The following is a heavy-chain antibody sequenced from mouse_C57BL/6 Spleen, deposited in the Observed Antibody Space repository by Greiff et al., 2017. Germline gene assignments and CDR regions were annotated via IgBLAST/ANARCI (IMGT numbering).Heavy chain of an antibody. D-gene: IGHD1-1*01. V-gene: IGHV5-6*01. CDR2: ISSGGSYT. Sequence: EVMLVESGGDLVKPGGSLKLSCAASGFTFSSYGMSWVRQTPDKRLEWVATISSGGSYTYYPDSVKGRFTISRDNAKNTLYLQMSSLKSEDTAMYYCASPITTVENYYAMDYWGQGTSVTVSS. CDR3: ASPITTVENYYAMDY. J-gene: IGHJ4*01. CDR1: GFTFSSYG.